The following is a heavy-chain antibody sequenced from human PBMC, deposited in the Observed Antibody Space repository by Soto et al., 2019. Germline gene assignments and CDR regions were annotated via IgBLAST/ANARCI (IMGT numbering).Heavy chain of an antibody. CDR1: GGTVASSHW. D-gene: IGHD6-19*01. CDR3: ARGHEHYIGLARYGMDV. J-gene: IGHJ6*04. Sequence: PSETLSLTCGVSGGTVASSHWWSWVRQSPGRGLEWIGNVYHTGDTNFNPSLQSRVTFSVEKSNNPFSLRLTSVTAADTAVYFCARGHEHYIGLARYGMDVWGKGTTVTV. CDR2: VYHTGDT. V-gene: IGHV4-4*02.